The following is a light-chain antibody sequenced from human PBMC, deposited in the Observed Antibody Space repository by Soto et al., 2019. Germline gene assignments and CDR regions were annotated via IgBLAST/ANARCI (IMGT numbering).Light chain of an antibody. CDR1: SGSVSTSYY. V-gene: IGLV8-61*01. Sequence: QTVVTQEPSFSVSPGGTVTLTCGLSSGSVSTSYYPSWYQQTPGQAPRTLIYNTNTRSSGVPDRFSGSILGNKAALTITGAQADDESDYYCVLYMLTGMNDVFGTGTKVTVL. J-gene: IGLJ1*01. CDR2: NTN. CDR3: VLYMLTGMNDV.